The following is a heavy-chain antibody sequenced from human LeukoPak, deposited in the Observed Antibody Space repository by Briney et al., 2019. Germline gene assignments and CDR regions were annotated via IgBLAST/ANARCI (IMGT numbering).Heavy chain of an antibody. CDR3: AKDMIVIVPAALGY. V-gene: IGHV3-30*02. CDR2: IRYDGSNK. D-gene: IGHD2-2*01. CDR1: GFTFSSYG. J-gene: IGHJ4*02. Sequence: GGSLRLSCAASGFTFSSYGMHWVRQAPGKGLEGGAFIRYDGSNKYYADSVKGRFTVSRDNSKNTLDLQMNSLRAEDTALYYCAKDMIVIVPAALGYWGQGTLVTVSS.